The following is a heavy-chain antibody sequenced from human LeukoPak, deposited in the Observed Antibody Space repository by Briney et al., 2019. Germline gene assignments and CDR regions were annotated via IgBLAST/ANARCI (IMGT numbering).Heavy chain of an antibody. CDR1: GLTFSSYS. Sequence: GGSLRLSCAASGLTFSSYSMNWIRQAPGKGLEWVSYISTGSSTIYYADSVKGRFTISRDNAKNSLYLQMNSLRAEDTAVYYCGRTPLGYCSSASCHPFDYWGQRTLVTVSS. V-gene: IGHV3-48*01. J-gene: IGHJ4*02. D-gene: IGHD2-2*01. CDR2: ISTGSSTI. CDR3: GRTPLGYCSSASCHPFDY.